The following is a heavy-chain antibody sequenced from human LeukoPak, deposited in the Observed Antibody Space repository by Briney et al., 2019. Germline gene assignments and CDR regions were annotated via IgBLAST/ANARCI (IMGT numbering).Heavy chain of an antibody. CDR3: AKSSGYYYAPFDY. V-gene: IGHV3-9*01. CDR2: ISWNSGSI. CDR1: GFTFDDYA. J-gene: IGHJ4*02. D-gene: IGHD3-22*01. Sequence: GRSLRLSCAASGFTFDDYAMHWVRQAPGKGLEWVSGISWNSGSIGYADSVKGRLTISRDNAKNSLYLQMNSLRAEDTALYYCAKSSGYYYAPFDYWGQGTLVTVSS.